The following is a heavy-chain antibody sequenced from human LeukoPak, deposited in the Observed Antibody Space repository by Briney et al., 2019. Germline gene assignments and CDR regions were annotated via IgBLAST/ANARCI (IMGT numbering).Heavy chain of an antibody. D-gene: IGHD6-19*01. CDR2: VTYSGSI. CDR1: GGSISVISYF. J-gene: IGHJ5*02. V-gene: IGHV4-39*01. CDR3: ARHVAVAGNWFAP. Sequence: SETLSLTCTVSGGSISVISYFWAWVRQPPGKGLEWIGSVTYSGSIYYNPSLKSRVTMSEDTSNNQFSLNLTSLTAADTAVYYCARHVAVAGNWFAPWGRGALVTVSS.